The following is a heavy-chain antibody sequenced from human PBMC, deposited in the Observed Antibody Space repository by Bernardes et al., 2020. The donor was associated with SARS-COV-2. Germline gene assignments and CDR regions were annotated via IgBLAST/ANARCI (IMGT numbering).Heavy chain of an antibody. CDR1: GFMFQRQA. V-gene: IGHV3-23*01. D-gene: IGHD6-6*01. CDR3: AKDHIGSSSGDFFYGMDF. J-gene: IGHJ6*02. Sequence: GGSLRLSCTTAGFMFQRQAMNWVRQAPGRGLEWVSGISERGDDTVYADSVKGRFHISRDNSKNTVYLEMKSLRVDDTAIYYCAKDHIGSSSGDFFYGMDFWSQGTTVTVSS. CDR2: ISERGDDT.